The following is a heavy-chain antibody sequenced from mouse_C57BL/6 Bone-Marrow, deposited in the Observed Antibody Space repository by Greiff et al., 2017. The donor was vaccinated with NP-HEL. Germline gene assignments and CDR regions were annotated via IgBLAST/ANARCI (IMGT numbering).Heavy chain of an antibody. V-gene: IGHV1-64*01. CDR2: IHPNSGST. D-gene: IGHD1-1*01. J-gene: IGHJ4*01. CDR3: AREGYYYGSSYAPYAMDY. Sequence: QVQLKQSGAELVKPGASVKLSCKASGYTFTSYWMHWVKQRPGQGLEWIGMIHPNSGSTNYNEKFKSKATLTVDKSSSTAYMQLSSLTSEDSAVYYCAREGYYYGSSYAPYAMDYWGQGTSVTVSS. CDR1: GYTFTSYW.